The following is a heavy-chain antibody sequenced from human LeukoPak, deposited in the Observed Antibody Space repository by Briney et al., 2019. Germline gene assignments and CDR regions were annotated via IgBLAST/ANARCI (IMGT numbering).Heavy chain of an antibody. J-gene: IGHJ4*02. D-gene: IGHD2-2*01. Sequence: AASVKVSCKASGYTFTDYYMHWVRQAPGQGLEWMAWINPNTGDTNYSQKFQGRVTMTRDTSISTAYMELSRLRSDDTAVYYCARSHFIVVVPAATPGDYWGQGTLVTVSS. V-gene: IGHV1-2*02. CDR3: ARSHFIVVVPAATPGDY. CDR1: GYTFTDYY. CDR2: INPNTGDT.